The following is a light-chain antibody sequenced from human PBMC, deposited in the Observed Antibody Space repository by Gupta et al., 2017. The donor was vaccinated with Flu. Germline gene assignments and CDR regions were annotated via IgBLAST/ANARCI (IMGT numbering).Light chain of an antibody. Sequence: DIQMTQSPSTLSASVGDRVTFTCRASQNINNWLAWYQQKPGRAPKVLLYKASTLESGVPSRFSGSGSGTEFTLTISSLQPDDFATYYCQQYDTYPLTFGGGTKVEIK. CDR3: QQYDTYPLT. J-gene: IGKJ4*01. CDR2: KAS. CDR1: QNINNW. V-gene: IGKV1-5*03.